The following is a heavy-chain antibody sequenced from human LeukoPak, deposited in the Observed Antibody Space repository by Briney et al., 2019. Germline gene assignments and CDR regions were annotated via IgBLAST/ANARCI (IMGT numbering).Heavy chain of an antibody. V-gene: IGHV3-7*01. CDR1: GFTFSTYW. CDR3: ARLTKNAYDSSGGFDY. D-gene: IGHD3-22*01. J-gene: IGHJ4*02. Sequence: GGSLRLSCAASGFTFSTYWMSWVRQAPGKGLEWVANIKEDGREKYYVDSVKGRFTISRDNAKNSLYLQMNSLRAEATAVYYCARLTKNAYDSSGGFDYWGQGALVTVSS. CDR2: IKEDGREK.